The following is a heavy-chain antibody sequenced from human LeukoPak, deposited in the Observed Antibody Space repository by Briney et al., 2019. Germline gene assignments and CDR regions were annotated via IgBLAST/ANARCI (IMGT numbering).Heavy chain of an antibody. D-gene: IGHD6-19*01. V-gene: IGHV4-30-2*01. CDR3: ARDIRFVGYSSDWYSAFDY. Sequence: TLSLSCTVSGGSISSGGYYWRWIRQPPGNGLEWMGYIYHSGSTYYNPSLKSRVTISVDRSKNQFSLKLSSVTAADTVVYYCARDIRFVGYSSDWYSAFDYWGQGTLVTVSS. J-gene: IGHJ4*02. CDR1: GGSISSGGYY. CDR2: IYHSGST.